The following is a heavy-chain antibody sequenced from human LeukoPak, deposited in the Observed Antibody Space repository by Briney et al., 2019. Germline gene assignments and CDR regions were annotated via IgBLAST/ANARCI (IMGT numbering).Heavy chain of an antibody. V-gene: IGHV1-69*01. CDR2: IIPIFGTA. CDR1: GGTFSSYA. J-gene: IGHJ4*02. D-gene: IGHD3-10*01. CDR3: ARDRYYGSGSYRPLDY. Sequence: GASVKVSCRASGGTFSSYAISWVRQAPGKGLEWMGGIIPIFGTANYAQKFQGRVTITADESTSTAYMELSSLRSEDTAVYYCARDRYYGSGSYRPLDYWGQETLVTVSS.